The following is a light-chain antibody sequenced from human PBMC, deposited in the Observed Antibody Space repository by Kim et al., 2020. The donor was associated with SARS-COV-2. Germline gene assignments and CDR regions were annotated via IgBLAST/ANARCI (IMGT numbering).Light chain of an antibody. CDR2: EDY. CDR3: QSYDNTNWV. CDR1: SGSIASSY. Sequence: NFMLTQPHSVSESPGKTVTISCTRSSGSIASSYVQWFQQRPASAPTTVIYEDYHRPSGVPDRFSGSTDRSSNSASLTISGLEFEDEADYYCQSYDNTNWVLGGGTQLTFL. J-gene: IGLJ3*02. V-gene: IGLV6-57*03.